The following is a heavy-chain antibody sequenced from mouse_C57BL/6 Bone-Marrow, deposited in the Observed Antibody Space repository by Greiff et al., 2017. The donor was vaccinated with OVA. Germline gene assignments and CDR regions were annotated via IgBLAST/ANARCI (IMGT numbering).Heavy chain of an antibody. D-gene: IGHD1-1*01. CDR2: ISDGGSYT. CDR3: ARADYYGGSWFAY. Sequence: EVKLMESGGGLVKPGGSLKLSCAASGFTFSSYAMSWVRQTPEKRLEWVATISDGGSYTYYPDNVKGRFTISRDNAKNNLYLQMGHLKSEDTAMYYCARADYYGGSWFAYWGQGTLVTVSA. V-gene: IGHV5-4*03. J-gene: IGHJ3*01. CDR1: GFTFSSYA.